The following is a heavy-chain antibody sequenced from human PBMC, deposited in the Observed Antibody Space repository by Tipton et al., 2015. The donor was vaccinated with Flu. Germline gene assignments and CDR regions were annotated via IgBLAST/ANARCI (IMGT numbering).Heavy chain of an antibody. J-gene: IGHJ3*02. CDR1: GGSISSSY. D-gene: IGHD5-12*01. V-gene: IGHV4-4*07. CDR2: ISTSGST. Sequence: TLSLTCTVSGGSISSSYWSWIRQPAGKGLEWIGRISTSGSTNYNASLESRVTMSRDTSKNHFSLRLSSATAADTALYYCARDLRGYSGYTGGDAFDMWGQGIMVTVYS. CDR3: ARDLRGYSGYTGGDAFDM.